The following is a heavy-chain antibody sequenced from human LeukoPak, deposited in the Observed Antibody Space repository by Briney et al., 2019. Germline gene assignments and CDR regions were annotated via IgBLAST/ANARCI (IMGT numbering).Heavy chain of an antibody. J-gene: IGHJ4*02. CDR2: INAGNGNT. CDR3: ARDLVAVTGRPLDY. D-gene: IGHD6-19*01. CDR1: GYTFTSYA. V-gene: IGHV1-3*01. Sequence: GASVKVSCKASGYTFTSYAMHWVRQAPGQRLEWMGWINAGNGNTKYSQKFQGRVTITRDTSASTAYMELSSLRSEDTAVYYCARDLVAVTGRPLDYWGQGTLVTVSS.